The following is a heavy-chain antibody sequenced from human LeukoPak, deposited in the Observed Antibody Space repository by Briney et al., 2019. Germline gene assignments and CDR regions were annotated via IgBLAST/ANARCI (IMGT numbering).Heavy chain of an antibody. V-gene: IGHV3-30*02. D-gene: IGHD3-22*01. J-gene: IGHJ4*02. CDR1: GFTFSSYG. Sequence: PGGSLRLSCAASGFTFSSYGMHWVRQAPGKGLEWVAFIRYDGSNKYYADSVKGRFTISRDNSKNTLYLQMNSLRAEDTAVYYCAKGRYYDSSGYEGVWGQGTLVTVSS. CDR3: AKGRYYDSSGYEGV. CDR2: IRYDGSNK.